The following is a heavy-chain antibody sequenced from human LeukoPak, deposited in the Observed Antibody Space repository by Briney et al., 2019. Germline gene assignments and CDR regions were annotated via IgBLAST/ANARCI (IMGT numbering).Heavy chain of an antibody. J-gene: IGHJ3*02. CDR1: GGSFSGYY. Sequence: PSETLSLTCAVYGGSFSGYYWSWIRQPPGKGLEWIGEINHSGRTNYNPSLKSRVTISVDTSKNQFSLKLSSVTAADTAVYYCARLPFGTLTIWGQGTMVTVSS. CDR3: ARLPFGTLTI. D-gene: IGHD3-10*01. V-gene: IGHV4-34*01. CDR2: INHSGRT.